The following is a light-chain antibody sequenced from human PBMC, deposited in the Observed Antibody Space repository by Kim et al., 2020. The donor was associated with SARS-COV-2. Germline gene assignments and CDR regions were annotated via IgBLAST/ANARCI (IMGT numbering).Light chain of an antibody. CDR3: QQYNVVPRT. J-gene: IGKJ1*01. Sequence: ASVGDRVTITCRASQGISNYLAWYQQSPGKAPNLLIDGASTLQSGVPSRFSGSGSETDFTLTISSLQPEDFATYFCQQYNVVPRTFGQGTKVDIK. CDR2: GAS. V-gene: IGKV1-9*01. CDR1: QGISNY.